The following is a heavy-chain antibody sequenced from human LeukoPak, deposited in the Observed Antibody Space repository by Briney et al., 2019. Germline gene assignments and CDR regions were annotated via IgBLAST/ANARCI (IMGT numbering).Heavy chain of an antibody. CDR3: ARVAGYCNSISNCYSDY. D-gene: IGHD2-2*01. Sequence: AVKTYTMNWVRQAPGKGLESVSSIRSTGTSVYYADSVKGRFTISRDNAKNSLYLQMNSLRAEDTAVYYCARVAGYCNSISNCYSDYWGQGTLVPVSS. J-gene: IGHJ4*02. CDR2: IRSTGTSV. CDR1: AVKTYT. V-gene: IGHV3-21*01.